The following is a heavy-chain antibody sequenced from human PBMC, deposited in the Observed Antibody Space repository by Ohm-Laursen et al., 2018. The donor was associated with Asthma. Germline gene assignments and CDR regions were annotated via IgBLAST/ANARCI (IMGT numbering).Heavy chain of an antibody. V-gene: IGHV3-21*01. CDR1: GFTFSSYS. D-gene: IGHD6-13*01. J-gene: IGHJ6*02. CDR2: ISSSSSYI. CDR3: AREPYSSSWDYYYYYYGMDV. Sequence: SLRLSCAASGFTFSSYSMNWVRQAPGKGLEWVSSISSSSSYIYYADSVKGRFTISRDNAKNSLYLQMNSLRAEDTAVYYCAREPYSSSWDYYYYYYGMDVWGQGTTVTVSS.